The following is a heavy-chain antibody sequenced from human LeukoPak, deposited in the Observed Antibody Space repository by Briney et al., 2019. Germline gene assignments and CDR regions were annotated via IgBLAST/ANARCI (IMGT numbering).Heavy chain of an antibody. CDR2: IYSSETT. V-gene: IGHV4-4*08. Sequence: PSETLSLTCTVSGGSITGYHWSWIRQPPGKGLEWIGYIYSSETTNYKPSLKSRVTMSADTSKNQISLKLTSVTAADTAIYYCARRNDFHIWGQGTMVTVSS. CDR3: ARRNDFHI. J-gene: IGHJ3*02. CDR1: GGSITGYH.